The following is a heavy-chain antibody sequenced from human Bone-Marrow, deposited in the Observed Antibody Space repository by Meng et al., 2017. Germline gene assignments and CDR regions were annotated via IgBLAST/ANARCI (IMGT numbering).Heavy chain of an antibody. CDR3: APDSSGYYLTHYFDY. V-gene: IGHV3-30*07. Sequence: GGSLRLSCAASGFTFSSYAMHWVRQAPGKGLEWVAVISYDGSNKYYADSVKGRFTISRDNSKNTLYLQMNSLRAEDTAVYYCAPDSSGYYLTHYFDYWGQGTLVTVSS. D-gene: IGHD3-22*01. J-gene: IGHJ4*02. CDR1: GFTFSSYA. CDR2: ISYDGSNK.